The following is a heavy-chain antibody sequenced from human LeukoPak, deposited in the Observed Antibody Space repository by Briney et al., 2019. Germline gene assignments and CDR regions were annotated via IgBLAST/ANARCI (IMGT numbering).Heavy chain of an antibody. CDR1: GCTFRSCW. CDR2: IDTDGTST. J-gene: IGHJ4*02. V-gene: IGHV3-74*01. CDR3: ARVTYGKPYFDY. D-gene: IGHD3-10*01. Sequence: SVSLTCAASGCTFRSCWMHWVRQAPCKGLEWVSHIDTDGTSTDYADSVKGRFTITRDNAKNTLYLQMNSLRAEDTAVYHCARVTYGKPYFDYWGQGTLVTVSS.